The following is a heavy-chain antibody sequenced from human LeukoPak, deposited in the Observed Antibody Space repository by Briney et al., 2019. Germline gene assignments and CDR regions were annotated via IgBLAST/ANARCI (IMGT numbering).Heavy chain of an antibody. V-gene: IGHV1-69*05. Sequence: ASVKVSCKASGGTFSSYAISWVRQAPGQGLEWMGGIIPIFGTANYAQKFQGRVTITTDESTSTAYMELSSLRSEDTAVYYCARDGRAYQLLNPRGTTYYFDYWGQGTLVTVSS. CDR3: ARDGRAYQLLNPRGTTYYFDY. J-gene: IGHJ4*02. CDR1: GGTFSSYA. CDR2: IIPIFGTA. D-gene: IGHD2-2*02.